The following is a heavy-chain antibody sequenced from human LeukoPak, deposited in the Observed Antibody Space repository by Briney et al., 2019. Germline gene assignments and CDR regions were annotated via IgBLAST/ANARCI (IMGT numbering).Heavy chain of an antibody. Sequence: GGTLGLSCAASGLTFSNYGMAWVRQAPGKGLEWVSAISGSGGSTYYADSVKGRFTISRDNSKNTLYLQMNSLRAEDTAVYYCAKALGLLWFGGLDYWGQGTLVTVSS. V-gene: IGHV3-23*01. CDR2: ISGSGGST. D-gene: IGHD3-10*01. CDR1: GLTFSNYG. J-gene: IGHJ4*02. CDR3: AKALGLLWFGGLDY.